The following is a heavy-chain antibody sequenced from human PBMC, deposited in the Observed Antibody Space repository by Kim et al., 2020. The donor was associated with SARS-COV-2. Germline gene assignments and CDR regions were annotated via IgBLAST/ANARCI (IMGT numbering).Heavy chain of an antibody. J-gene: IGHJ4*02. V-gene: IGHV3-21*01. CDR2: ISTSSDYI. Sequence: GGSLRLSCAASGFTFSIYTMNWVRQAPGKGLEWVSSISTSSDYIYYADSVKGRFSISRDNAKNSLYLQMNSLRAEDTAVYYCARDYEYYDSSGYYYANYFDYWVQGTLVTVSS. CDR1: GFTFSIYT. D-gene: IGHD3-22*01. CDR3: ARDYEYYDSSGYYYANYFDY.